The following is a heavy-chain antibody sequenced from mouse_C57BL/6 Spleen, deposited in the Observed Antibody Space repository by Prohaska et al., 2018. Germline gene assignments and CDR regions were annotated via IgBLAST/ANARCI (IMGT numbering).Heavy chain of an antibody. CDR2: IRLKSDNYAT. J-gene: IGHJ2*01. CDR1: GFTFSNYL. D-gene: IGHD1-1*01. CDR3: TGPGSSLGD. Sequence: EVKLEESGGGLVQPGGSMKLSCVASGFTFSNYLMNWVRQSPEKGLEWVAQIRLKSDNYATHYAESVKGRLTISRDDYKSSVYLQMNNLRAEDTGMYYCTGPGSSLGDWGQGTTLTVSS. V-gene: IGHV6-3*01.